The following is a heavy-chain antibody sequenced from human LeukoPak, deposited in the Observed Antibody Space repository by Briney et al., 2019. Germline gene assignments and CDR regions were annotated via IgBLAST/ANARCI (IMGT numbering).Heavy chain of an antibody. J-gene: IGHJ4*02. D-gene: IGHD1-26*01. V-gene: IGHV1-2*02. CDR1: GYTFTGYY. CDR2: INPNSGGT. Sequence: SVKVSCKASGYTFTGYYMHWVRQAPGQGLEWMGWINPNSGGTNYAQKFQGRVTMTRDRSISTAYMELSRLRSDDTAVYYCARNSGSYYGGDYWGQGTLVTVSS. CDR3: ARNSGSYYGGDY.